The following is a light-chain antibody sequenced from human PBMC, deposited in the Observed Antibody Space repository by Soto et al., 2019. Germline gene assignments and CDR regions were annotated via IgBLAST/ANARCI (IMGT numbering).Light chain of an antibody. CDR3: QQYNSYPNT. J-gene: IGKJ2*01. CDR1: QSMSNW. Sequence: DIQMTQSPSTLSASVGDRVTITCRASQSMSNWLAWYQQKPGKAPQLLIYKASILESGVPSRFSGSGSGTEFTLTITSLQPDDFATYYCQQYNSYPNTFGQGTKLEI. CDR2: KAS. V-gene: IGKV1-5*03.